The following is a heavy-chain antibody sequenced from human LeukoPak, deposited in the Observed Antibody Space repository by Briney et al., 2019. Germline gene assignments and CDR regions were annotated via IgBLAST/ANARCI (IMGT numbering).Heavy chain of an antibody. CDR2: IYYSGNT. Sequence: PSETLSLTCTVSGGSISSGSYYWGWIRQPPGKGLEWIGTIYYSGNTFYNPSLRSRVTISVDTSKNQFSLKLSSVTAADTAVYYCARVRRRTTVTTWWAFDIWGQGTMVTVSS. J-gene: IGHJ3*02. CDR3: ARVRRRTTVTTWWAFDI. CDR1: GGSISSGSYY. D-gene: IGHD4-17*01. V-gene: IGHV4-39*07.